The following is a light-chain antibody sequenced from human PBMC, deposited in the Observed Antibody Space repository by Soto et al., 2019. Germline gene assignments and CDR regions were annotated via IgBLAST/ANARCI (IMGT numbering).Light chain of an antibody. CDR3: QQYASSLIT. Sequence: EIVFTQSPVTLSLSPGERATLSCRASQSVRYNYLAWYQQKPGQAPRLLIYAASSRAAGIPDRFGGSGSGTDFALTISRLEPEDFAVYYCQQYASSLITFGQGTRLEIK. J-gene: IGKJ5*01. V-gene: IGKV3-20*01. CDR1: QSVRYNY. CDR2: AAS.